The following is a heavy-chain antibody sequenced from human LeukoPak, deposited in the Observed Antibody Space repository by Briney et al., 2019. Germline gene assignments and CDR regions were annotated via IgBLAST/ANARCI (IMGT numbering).Heavy chain of an antibody. CDR3: ARAAARHSEYCSGGSCYSRDYYYTDV. D-gene: IGHD2-15*01. Sequence: KASETLSLTCTVPGGSISSGSYYWSWIRQPAGKGLEWIGRIYTRGSTNYNPSLKSRVTISVDTSKNQFSLKLSSVTAADTAVYYCARAAARHSEYCSGGSCYSRDYYYTDVWGKGTTVTVSS. CDR2: IYTRGST. V-gene: IGHV4-61*02. CDR1: GGSISSGSYY. J-gene: IGHJ6*03.